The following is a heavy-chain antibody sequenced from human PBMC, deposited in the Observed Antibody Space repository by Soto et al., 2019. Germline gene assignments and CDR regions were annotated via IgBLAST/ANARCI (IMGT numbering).Heavy chain of an antibody. D-gene: IGHD6-19*01. CDR1: GFTFSSYG. V-gene: IGHV3-30*18. J-gene: IGHJ4*02. CDR3: AKEQRVSSGWYDCDY. Sequence: GGSLRLSCAASGFTFSSYGMHWVRQAPGKGLEWVAVISYDGSNKYYADSVKGRFTISRDNSKNTLYLQMNSLRAEDTAVYYCAKEQRVSSGWYDCDYWGQGTLVTVSS. CDR2: ISYDGSNK.